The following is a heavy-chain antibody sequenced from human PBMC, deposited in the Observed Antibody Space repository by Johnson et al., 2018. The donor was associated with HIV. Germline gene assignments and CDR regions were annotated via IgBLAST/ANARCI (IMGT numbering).Heavy chain of an antibody. D-gene: IGHD5-12*01. CDR1: GFTFSSYA. V-gene: IGHV3-23*04. Sequence: VQLVESGGGVVQPGRSLRLSCAASGFTFSSYAMHWVRQAPGKGLEWVSVISASGGSAFYADSVKGRFTISRDNSKNTLYLQMNSLRAEDTAIYYCARDQSGYVLWGPGTMVTVSS. J-gene: IGHJ3*01. CDR2: ISASGGSA. CDR3: ARDQSGYVL.